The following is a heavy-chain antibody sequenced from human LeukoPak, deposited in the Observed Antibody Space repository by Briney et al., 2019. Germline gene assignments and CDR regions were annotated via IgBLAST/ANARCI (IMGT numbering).Heavy chain of an antibody. CDR2: ISSISSTI. CDR3: ARDPGIAVAHYPYYYYYGMDV. CDR1: GFTFSSYS. Sequence: GGSLRLSCAASGFTFSSYSMNWVRQAPGKGLEWVSYISSISSTIYYADSVKGRFTISRDNAKNALYLQMNSLRAEDTAVYYCARDPGIAVAHYPYYYYYGMDVWGQGTTVAVSS. V-gene: IGHV3-48*01. D-gene: IGHD6-19*01. J-gene: IGHJ6*02.